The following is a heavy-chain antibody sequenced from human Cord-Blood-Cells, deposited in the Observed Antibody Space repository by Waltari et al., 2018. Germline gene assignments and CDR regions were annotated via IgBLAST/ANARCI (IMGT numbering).Heavy chain of an antibody. V-gene: IGHV4-4*02. D-gene: IGHD4-17*01. CDR1: GGSISSSNW. CDR3: ASRFNAVTTLKDY. CDR2: IYHSGST. Sequence: QVQLQASGPGLVKPSGTLSLTCAVSGGSISSSNWWSWVRQPPGKGLEWIGEIYHSGSTNHNPSLKSRVTISVDKSKNQFSLKLSSVTAADTAVYYCASRFNAVTTLKDYWGQGTLVTVSS. J-gene: IGHJ4*02.